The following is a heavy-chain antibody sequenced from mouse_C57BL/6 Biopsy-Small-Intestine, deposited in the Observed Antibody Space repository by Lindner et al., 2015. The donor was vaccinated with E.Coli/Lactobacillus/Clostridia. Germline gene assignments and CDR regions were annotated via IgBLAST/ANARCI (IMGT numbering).Heavy chain of an antibody. CDR2: ISGYNGKT. Sequence: SVKVSCKASGYTFSTYLISWVRQAPGQGLEWMGWISGYNGKTSYPQNLQGRVTMTTDTSTTTAYMELRSLRSDDTAVYYCARAVDYHDRSGYYYYVDYWGQGTLVTVSS. J-gene: IGHJ4*01. CDR3: ARAVDYHDRSGYYYYVDY. V-gene: IGHV1-4*01. D-gene: IGHD1-1*01. CDR1: GYTFSTYL.